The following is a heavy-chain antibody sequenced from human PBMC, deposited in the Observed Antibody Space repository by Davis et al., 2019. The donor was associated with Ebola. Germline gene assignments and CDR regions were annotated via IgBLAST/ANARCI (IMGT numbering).Heavy chain of an antibody. CDR2: IYYSGTT. D-gene: IGHD3-22*01. CDR3: ASLRQTYDSSGYSQPFDY. Sequence: MPSETLSLTCTVSGGSFSTYYWSWVRQPPGKGLEWVGYIYYSGTTFYNPSLKSRITVSVAPSKNQFSLKLNSVTAADTAVYYCASLRQTYDSSGYSQPFDYWGQGSLVTVSS. V-gene: IGHV4-59*04. CDR1: GGSFSTYY. J-gene: IGHJ4*02.